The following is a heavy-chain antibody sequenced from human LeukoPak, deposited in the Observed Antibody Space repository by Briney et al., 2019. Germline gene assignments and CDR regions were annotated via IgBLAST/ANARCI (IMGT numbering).Heavy chain of an antibody. CDR3: ARVQYDILTGYDRGGDFDY. Sequence: SETLSLTCSVSGTSTNIYYWSWIRLLPGQGREWIGCVYTSGGTTYNPSLKSRVTISVDTARSQVSLKLSSVTAADTAVYYCARVQYDILTGYDRGGDFDYWGQGTLVTVSS. D-gene: IGHD3-9*01. CDR2: VYTSGGT. V-gene: IGHV4-59*01. J-gene: IGHJ4*02. CDR1: GTSTNIYY.